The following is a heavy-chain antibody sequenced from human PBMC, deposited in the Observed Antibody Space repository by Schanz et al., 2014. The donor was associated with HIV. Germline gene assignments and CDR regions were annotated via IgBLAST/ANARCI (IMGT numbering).Heavy chain of an antibody. Sequence: AQLVESGGGVVQPGGSLRLSCAASGFTFSSYSMNWVRQAPGKGLEWVSLISGSGGHTYSADSVKGRFTISRDNSKNTLYLQMNSLRAEDTAVYYCALSRPSGYGGSWYFDLWGRGTLVAVSS. CDR2: ISGSGGHT. CDR3: ALSRPSGYGGSWYFDL. D-gene: IGHD2-15*01. V-gene: IGHV3-23*04. CDR1: GFTFSSYS. J-gene: IGHJ2*01.